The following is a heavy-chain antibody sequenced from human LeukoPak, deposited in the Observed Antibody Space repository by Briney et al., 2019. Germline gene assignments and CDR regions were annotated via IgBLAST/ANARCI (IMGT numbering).Heavy chain of an antibody. CDR1: GGTFSSYA. CDR3: ATVHRDYFDY. D-gene: IGHD1-1*01. Sequence: ASVKVSCKASGGTFSSYAISWVRQAPGQGLEWMGGIIPIFGTANYARKFQGRVTITADESTSTAYMELSSLRSEDTAVYYCATVHRDYFDYWGQGTLVTVSS. J-gene: IGHJ4*02. CDR2: IIPIFGTA. V-gene: IGHV1-69*13.